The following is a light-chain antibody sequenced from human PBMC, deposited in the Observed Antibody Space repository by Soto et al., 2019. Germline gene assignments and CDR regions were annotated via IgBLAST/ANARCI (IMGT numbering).Light chain of an antibody. J-gene: IGKJ2*01. CDR1: QSVDSTY. Sequence: VLTQSPGTLSLSPGERATLSCRASQSVDSTYFAWYQQRPGQAPRLLIYGASTRATSIPDRFSGSGSGTDFTLTINRLQSEDFAVYYCQQYVSSPYTFGQGTKLEIK. CDR3: QQYVSSPYT. V-gene: IGKV3-20*01. CDR2: GAS.